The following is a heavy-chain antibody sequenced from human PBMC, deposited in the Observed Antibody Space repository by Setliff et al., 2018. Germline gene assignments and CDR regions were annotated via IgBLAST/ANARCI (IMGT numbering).Heavy chain of an antibody. CDR3: VRLGRRENSFGYPNGDYVDV. CDR2: IFYSGST. CDR1: GGFISSREYY. Sequence: SETLSLTCTVSGGFISSREYYWAWIRQAPGKGLEWIGSIFYSGSTFYRSSLKSRLTIDIDTSKNQFSVKLNSVTAADTAVYYCVRLGRRENSFGYPNGDYVDVWGKGTTVTAP. D-gene: IGHD5-18*01. J-gene: IGHJ6*03. V-gene: IGHV4-39*01.